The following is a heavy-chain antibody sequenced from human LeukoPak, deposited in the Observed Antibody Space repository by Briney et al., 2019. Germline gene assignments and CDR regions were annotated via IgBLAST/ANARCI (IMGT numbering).Heavy chain of an antibody. Sequence: SETLSLTCTVSGGSISSYYWSWIRQPAGKGLEWIGRIYTSGSTNYNPSLKSRVTMSVDTSKNQFSLKLSSVTAADTAVYYCARDWDYGSSWSPYGMDVWGQGTTVTVSS. CDR1: GGSISSYY. J-gene: IGHJ6*02. V-gene: IGHV4-4*07. CDR2: IYTSGST. D-gene: IGHD6-13*01. CDR3: ARDWDYGSSWSPYGMDV.